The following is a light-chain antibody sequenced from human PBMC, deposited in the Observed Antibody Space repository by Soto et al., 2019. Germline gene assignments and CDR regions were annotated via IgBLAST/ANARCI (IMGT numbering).Light chain of an antibody. V-gene: IGKV1-12*01. CDR2: TVS. CDR3: QQAASFPIT. J-gene: IGKJ5*01. Sequence: IQMTQSPSSVSASVGDRFTITFRASQGIGSWLAWYQQKPGKAPNLLIYTVSSLQSGVPSRFSGSGSGTDFTLTISNLQPEDFATYYCQQAASFPITFGQGTRLEI. CDR1: QGIGSW.